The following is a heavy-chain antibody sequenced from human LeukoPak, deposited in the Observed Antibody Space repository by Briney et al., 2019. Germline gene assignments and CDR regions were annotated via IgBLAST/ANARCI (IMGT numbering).Heavy chain of an antibody. CDR3: AKGGFGDFPPWFDP. D-gene: IGHD3-10*01. CDR1: GFTFSSYG. Sequence: GGSLRLSCAASGFTFSSYGMHWVRQAPGKGLERVAVLSYDGSNKYYADSVKGRFTISRDNSKNTLYLQMNSLRAEDTAVYYCAKGGFGDFPPWFDPWGQGTLVTVSS. V-gene: IGHV3-30*18. J-gene: IGHJ5*02. CDR2: LSYDGSNK.